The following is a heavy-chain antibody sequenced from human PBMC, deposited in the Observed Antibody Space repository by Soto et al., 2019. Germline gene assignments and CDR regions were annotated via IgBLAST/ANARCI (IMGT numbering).Heavy chain of an antibody. D-gene: IGHD1-1*01. CDR2: IYYSGST. CDR3: ARINQLERPYYFDY. Sequence: QVQLQESGPGLVKPSETLSLTCTVSGGSISSYYWSWIRQPPGKGLEWIGYIYYSGSTNYNPSVKSRVTISLDTSKRQFSLKLSSVTAADTAVYYCARINQLERPYYFDYWGRGTLVTVSS. V-gene: IGHV4-59*01. J-gene: IGHJ4*02. CDR1: GGSISSYY.